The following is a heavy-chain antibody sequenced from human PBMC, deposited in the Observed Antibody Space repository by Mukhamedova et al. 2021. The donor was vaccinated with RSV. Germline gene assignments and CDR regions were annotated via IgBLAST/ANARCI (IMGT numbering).Heavy chain of an antibody. CDR3: ARGXXXELFPFFFDY. V-gene: IGHV6-1*01. J-gene: IGHJ4*02. CDR2: TYYRSKWYN. D-gene: IGHD3-3*02. Sequence: IRQSPSRGLEWLGRTYYRSKWYNDYAVSVKSRITINADTSKNQVSLHLNSVTPEDTAVYYCARGXXXELFPFFFDYCSQGTLVTV.